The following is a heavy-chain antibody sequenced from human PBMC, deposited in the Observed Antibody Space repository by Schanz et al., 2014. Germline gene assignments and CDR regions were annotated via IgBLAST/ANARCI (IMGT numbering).Heavy chain of an antibody. D-gene: IGHD3-9*01. CDR2: ISSGGGST. Sequence: EVQLLESGGGLVQPGGSLRLSCASSGFSFTTYAMSWVRQAPGKGLEWVSSISSGGGSTYYADSVKGRFTISSDSSKNTLYLQMSSLRADDTAVYYCAKAADWLVTRFDPWGQGTLVTVSS. CDR3: AKAADWLVTRFDP. CDR1: GFSFTTYA. V-gene: IGHV3-23*01. J-gene: IGHJ5*02.